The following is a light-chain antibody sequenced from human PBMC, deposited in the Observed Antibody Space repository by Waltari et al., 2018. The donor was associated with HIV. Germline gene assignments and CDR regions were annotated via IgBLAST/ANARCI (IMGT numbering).Light chain of an antibody. CDR3: QQYYSDPMYT. CDR1: EGISNS. V-gene: IGKV1-NL1*01. CDR2: AVS. Sequence: DIQMTQSPSSLSASVGERVPITCRASEGISNSLAWYQQQPGKAPKLLLYAVSTLESGVPSRFSGSGSGTDYTLTISSLHPEDFATYYCQQYYSDPMYTFGQGTKLEIK. J-gene: IGKJ2*01.